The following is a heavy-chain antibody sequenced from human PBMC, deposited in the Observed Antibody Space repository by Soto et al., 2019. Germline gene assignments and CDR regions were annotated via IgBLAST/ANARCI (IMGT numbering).Heavy chain of an antibody. V-gene: IGHV5-51*01. CDR3: ARGNDANCFGP. Sequence: PGESLKISCDGSGYSFTGYCIVLVRQMPGKGLDWMWIVYPSDSRTKYSPSFEGQVTFSADTSTNTAYLQWTSLKASDTAMYYCARGNDANCFGPWGQGTLVTVSS. J-gene: IGHJ5*02. CDR1: GYSFTGYC. CDR2: VYPSDSRT.